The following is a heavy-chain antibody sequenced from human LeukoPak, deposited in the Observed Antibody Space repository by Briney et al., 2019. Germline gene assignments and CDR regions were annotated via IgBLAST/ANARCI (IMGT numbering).Heavy chain of an antibody. D-gene: IGHD3-3*01. Sequence: SETLSLTCAVYGGSFSGYYWSWIRQPPGKGLEWIGEINHSGSTNYNPSLKSRVTIPVDTSKNQFSLKLSSVTAADTAVYYCGTLFGVVSMDVWGQGTTVTVSS. CDR1: GGSFSGYY. V-gene: IGHV4-34*01. J-gene: IGHJ6*02. CDR2: INHSGST. CDR3: GTLFGVVSMDV.